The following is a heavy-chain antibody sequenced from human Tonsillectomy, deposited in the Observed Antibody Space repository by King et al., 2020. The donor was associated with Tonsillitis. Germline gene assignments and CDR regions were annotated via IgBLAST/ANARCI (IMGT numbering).Heavy chain of an antibody. CDR3: AKLSMIVVVVAATNSHFDY. CDR2: ISGSGGST. CDR1: GFTFSSYA. V-gene: IGHV3-23*04. J-gene: IGHJ4*02. Sequence: VQLVESGGGLVQPGGSLRLSCAASGFTFSSYAMSWVRQAPGKGLEWVSAISGSGGSTYYADSVKGRFTISRDNSKTTLYLQMNSLRAEDTAVYYCAKLSMIVVVVAATNSHFDYWGQGTLVTVSS. D-gene: IGHD2-15*01.